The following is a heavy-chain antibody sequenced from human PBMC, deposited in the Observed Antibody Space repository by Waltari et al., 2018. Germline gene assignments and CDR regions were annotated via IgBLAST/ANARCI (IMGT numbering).Heavy chain of an antibody. CDR1: EYTFASSY. J-gene: IGHJ6*02. CDR3: ALDTGALWMDV. V-gene: IGHV1-46*01. CDR2: IHPRGGST. D-gene: IGHD2-21*01. Sequence: QVQLVQSGAEVKKPGASVNISCKTSEYTFASSYIHWVRQAPGQGLEWMGIIHPRGGSTIYAQKFQARVTMTRDTSTSTVYMELSSLRSEDTAVYYCALDTGALWMDVWGQGTTVTVSS.